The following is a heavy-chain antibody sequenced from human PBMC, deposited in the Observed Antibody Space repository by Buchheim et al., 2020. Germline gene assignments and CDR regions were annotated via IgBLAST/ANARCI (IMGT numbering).Heavy chain of an antibody. Sequence: QAQLVQSGAEVKKTGASVKISCKASGYTFTSHYMHWVRQAPGQGLEWMGVINPSGGRTIYAQKFQGRVTMTRDMSTTTDYMELSSLRSEDTAVYYCARDQSVTIEQKTGWKLDPWGQGTL. J-gene: IGHJ5*02. D-gene: IGHD4-17*01. CDR3: ARDQSVTIEQKTGWKLDP. CDR2: INPSGGRT. CDR1: GYTFTSHY. V-gene: IGHV1-46*01.